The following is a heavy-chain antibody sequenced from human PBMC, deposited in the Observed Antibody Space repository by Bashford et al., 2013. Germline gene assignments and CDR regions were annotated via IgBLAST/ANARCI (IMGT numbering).Heavy chain of an antibody. CDR1: GYTFTSYY. V-gene: IGHV1-18*04. D-gene: IGHD5-24*01. CDR3: ARVTYSLSMATIPKGYFDY. Sequence: ASVKVSCKASGYTFTSYYMHWVRQAPGQGLEWMGWISAYNGNTNYAQKLQGRVTMTTDTSTSTAYMELRSLRSDDTAVYYCARVTYSLSMATIPKGYFDYWGQGTLVTVSS. J-gene: IGHJ4*02. CDR2: ISAYNGNT.